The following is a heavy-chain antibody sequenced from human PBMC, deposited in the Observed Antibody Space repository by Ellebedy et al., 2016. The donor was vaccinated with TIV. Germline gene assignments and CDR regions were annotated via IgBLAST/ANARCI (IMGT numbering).Heavy chain of an antibody. J-gene: IGHJ6*02. V-gene: IGHV3-23*01. CDR3: AKDMVFGDGKWEIDV. D-gene: IGHD1-26*01. Sequence: GESLKISCAASGFSFSSYAMSWVRQAPGKGLEWVSGISGSATSTAYADSVRGRFTISRDNSRSTLYLQMNSLRAEDSAVYYCAKDMVFGDGKWEIDVWGQGTTVTVSS. CDR1: GFSFSSYA. CDR2: ISGSATST.